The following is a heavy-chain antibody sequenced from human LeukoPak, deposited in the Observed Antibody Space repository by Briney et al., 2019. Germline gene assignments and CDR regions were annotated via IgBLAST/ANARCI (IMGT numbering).Heavy chain of an antibody. CDR1: GFTFSSYA. J-gene: IGHJ5*02. CDR2: ISGSGGST. CDR3: AKDLRAGEDMVRGVISWFDP. V-gene: IGHV3-23*01. D-gene: IGHD3-10*01. Sequence: GGSLRLSCAASGFTFSSYAMSWVRQAPGKGLEWVSAISGSGGSTYYADSVKGRFTISRDNSKNTLYLQMNSLRAEDTAVYYCAKDLRAGEDMVRGVISWFDPWGQGTLVTVSS.